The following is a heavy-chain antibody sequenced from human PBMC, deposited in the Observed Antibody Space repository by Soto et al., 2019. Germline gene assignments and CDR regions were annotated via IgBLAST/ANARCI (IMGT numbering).Heavy chain of an antibody. CDR3: ARGGGVGVAGSAAFDM. CDR2: INPATGAA. J-gene: IGHJ3*02. V-gene: IGHV1-2*02. D-gene: IGHD3-3*01. Sequence: QLHLVQSGAVVKKPGASVTVSCSASGYPVTAYYMHWVRQAPGRGLEWMGGINPATGAAKYTQTFQGRVPMARDPSTSTVFMELSGLTSGDTAVFYWARGGGVGVAGSAAFDMWGQGTLVTVSS. CDR1: GYPVTAYY.